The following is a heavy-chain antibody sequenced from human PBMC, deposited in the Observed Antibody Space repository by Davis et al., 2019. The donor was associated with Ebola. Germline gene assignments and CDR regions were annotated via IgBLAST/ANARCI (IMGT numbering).Heavy chain of an antibody. D-gene: IGHD3-10*01. J-gene: IGHJ6*02. V-gene: IGHV4-59*01. Sequence: MPGGSLRLSCTVSGGSISSYYWSWIRQPPGKGLEWIGYIYYSGSTNYNPSLKSRVTISVDTSKNQFSLKLSSVTAADTAVYYCARDHNIGGYYYYGMDVWGQGTTVTVSS. CDR2: IYYSGST. CDR1: GGSISSYY. CDR3: ARDHNIGGYYYYGMDV.